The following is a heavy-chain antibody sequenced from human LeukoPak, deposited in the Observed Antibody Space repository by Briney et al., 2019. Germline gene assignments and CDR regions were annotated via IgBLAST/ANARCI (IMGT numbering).Heavy chain of an antibody. CDR2: IYNSGST. CDR1: GDSISGYY. V-gene: IGHV4-59*12. Sequence: SETLSLTCTVSGDSISGYYWSWIRQPPGKGLEWIGYIYNSGSTNYTPSLKSRVTMSVDTSKHHMSLKLSSVTAADTAMYYCARSSMVNTATGWFDPWGQGTLVTVSS. CDR3: ARSSMVNTATGWFDP. J-gene: IGHJ5*02. D-gene: IGHD4/OR15-4a*01.